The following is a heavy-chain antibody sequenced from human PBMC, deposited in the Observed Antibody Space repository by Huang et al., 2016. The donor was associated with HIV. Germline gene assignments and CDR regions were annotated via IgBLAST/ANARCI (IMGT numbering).Heavy chain of an antibody. CDR1: GYNFASYG. CDR3: GRRTRGRGLDY. V-gene: IGHV5-51*03. Sequence: EVQLVQSGADVKKPGESLKISCRGSGYNFASYGIAWVRQMPGKGLEWRGIIYPGDSDTTYSPSCQGHVTVSVDKSISTAYLRWSSLRASDSAMYYCGRRTRGRGLDYWGQGTLVTVSS. CDR2: IYPGDSDT. D-gene: IGHD1-26*01. J-gene: IGHJ4*02.